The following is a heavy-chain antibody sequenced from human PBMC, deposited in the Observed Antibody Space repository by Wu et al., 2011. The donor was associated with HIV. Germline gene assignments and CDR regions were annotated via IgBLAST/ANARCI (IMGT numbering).Heavy chain of an antibody. CDR1: GYTFTSYG. Sequence: QVQLVQSGAEVKKPGASVKVSCKASGYTFTSYGISWVRQAPGQGLEWMGWISAYNGNTNYAQKLQGRVTMTTDTSTSTAYMELRSLRSDDTAVYYCARVYGYYYDSSGYYKYNWFDPWAREPWSPSPQ. CDR2: ISAYNGNT. J-gene: IGHJ5*02. CDR3: ARVYGYYYDSSGYYKYNWFDP. D-gene: IGHD3-22*01. V-gene: IGHV1-18*01.